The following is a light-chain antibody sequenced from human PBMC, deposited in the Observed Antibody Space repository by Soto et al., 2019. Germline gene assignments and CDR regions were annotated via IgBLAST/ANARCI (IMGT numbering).Light chain of an antibody. CDR1: SGHSNYA. V-gene: IGLV4-69*01. CDR2: LNSNGSH. Sequence: QLVLTQSPSASASLGASVKLTCTLSSGHSNYAIAWHQQQPEKGPRYLMKLNSNGSHSTGDGIPDRFSGSSSGAERYLTISSRQSEDEADYYCQTWGTGPWVFGGGTKLTVL. J-gene: IGLJ3*02. CDR3: QTWGTGPWV.